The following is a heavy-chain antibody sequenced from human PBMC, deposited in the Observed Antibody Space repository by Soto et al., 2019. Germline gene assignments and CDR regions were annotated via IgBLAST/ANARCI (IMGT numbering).Heavy chain of an antibody. Sequence: SETLSLTCTVSGGSISSYLWSWIRQPPGKGLKRIRYIYYSGSTNYNPSIKSRVTMSVDTSKNQFYLKLSSVTAADTALYYCARSGIVTTGTDYFDYWARESRSPSPQ. CDR2: IYYSGST. D-gene: IGHD6-13*01. J-gene: IGHJ4*02. V-gene: IGHV4-59*01. CDR3: ARSGIVTTGTDYFDY. CDR1: GGSISSYL.